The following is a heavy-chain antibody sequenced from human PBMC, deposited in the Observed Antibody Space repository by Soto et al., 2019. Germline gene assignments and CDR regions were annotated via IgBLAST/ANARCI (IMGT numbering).Heavy chain of an antibody. D-gene: IGHD1-7*01. CDR2: INHSGST. J-gene: IGHJ5*02. V-gene: IGHV4-34*01. Sequence: SETLSLTCAVYGGSFSGYYWSWIRQPPGKGLEWIGEINHSGSTNYNPSLKSRVTTSVDTSKNQFSLKLSSVTAADTAVYYCASVGGTIYFRWFDHWGQGTLVTVSS. CDR3: ASVGGTIYFRWFDH. CDR1: GGSFSGYY.